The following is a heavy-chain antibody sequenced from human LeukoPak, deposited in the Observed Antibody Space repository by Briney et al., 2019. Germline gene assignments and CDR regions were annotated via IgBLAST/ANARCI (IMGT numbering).Heavy chain of an antibody. J-gene: IGHJ4*02. Sequence: ASVKVSCKASGYTFTSYYMHWVRQAPGQGLEWMGIINPSGDSTSYAQKLQGRVTMTRDTSTSTVYMELSSLRSEDAAVYYCAREVARQPLFSDYWGQGTLVTVSS. CDR2: INPSGDST. D-gene: IGHD2-15*01. V-gene: IGHV1-46*01. CDR1: GYTFTSYY. CDR3: AREVARQPLFSDY.